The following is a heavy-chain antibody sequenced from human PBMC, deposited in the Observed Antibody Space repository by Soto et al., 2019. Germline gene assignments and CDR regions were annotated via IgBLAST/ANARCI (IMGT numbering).Heavy chain of an antibody. CDR1: GLSFSGYY. CDR3: AGEDHCSGGSCSNNWFDP. V-gene: IGHV4-34*01. D-gene: IGHD2-15*01. CDR2: INHSGST. Sequence: SETLSLTCAFYGLSFSGYYWILIRQPPGKGLEWIGEINHSGSTNYNPSLKGRVTISVDTSKNQFSLKLSSVTAADTAVYYCAGEDHCSGGSCSNNWFDPWGQGTLVTVSS. J-gene: IGHJ5*02.